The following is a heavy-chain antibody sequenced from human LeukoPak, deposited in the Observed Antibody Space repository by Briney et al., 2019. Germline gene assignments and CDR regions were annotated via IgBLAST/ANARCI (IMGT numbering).Heavy chain of an antibody. CDR3: ARAKRTYGTGNWFDP. Sequence: ASVKDSCKASGYTFTGYYMHWVRPAPGQGVEWMGRINPNSGGTNYAQKCQGRVTMTRDTSISTAYMKLSRLRSDDTAVYYCARAKRTYGTGNWFDPWGQGTLVTVSS. V-gene: IGHV1-2*06. CDR2: INPNSGGT. J-gene: IGHJ5*02. CDR1: GYTFTGYY. D-gene: IGHD1-14*01.